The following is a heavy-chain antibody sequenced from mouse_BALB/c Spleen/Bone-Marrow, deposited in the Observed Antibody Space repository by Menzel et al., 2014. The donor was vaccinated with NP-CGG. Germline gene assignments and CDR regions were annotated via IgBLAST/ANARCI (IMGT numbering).Heavy chain of an antibody. D-gene: IGHD1-1*01. CDR1: GYSFTDYY. J-gene: IGHJ2*01. Sequence: EVQLKQSGPTLVKPPASVYLPCNDSGYSFTDYYIHWVKQSHVKSLEWIGHINPYTGATTYNQNFMDKASLTVDKSSSTAYMELRSLTSEDSAVYYCSSFRTYGWGQATTIAVSS. CDR3: SSFRTYG. V-gene: IGHV1-18*01. CDR2: INPYTGAT.